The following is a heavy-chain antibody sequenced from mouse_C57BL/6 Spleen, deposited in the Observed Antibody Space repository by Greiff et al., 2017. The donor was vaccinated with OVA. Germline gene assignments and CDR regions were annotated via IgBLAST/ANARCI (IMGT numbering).Heavy chain of an antibody. J-gene: IGHJ3*01. CDR1: GFTFSDYG. Sequence: EVKLVESGGGLVKPGGSLKPSCAASGFTFSDYGMHWVRQAPEKGLEWVAYISSGSSTIYYADTVKGRFTISRDNAKNTLFLQMTSLRSEDTAMYYCASGGSSYSFAYWGQGTLVTVSA. D-gene: IGHD1-1*01. CDR3: ASGGSSYSFAY. V-gene: IGHV5-17*01. CDR2: ISSGSSTI.